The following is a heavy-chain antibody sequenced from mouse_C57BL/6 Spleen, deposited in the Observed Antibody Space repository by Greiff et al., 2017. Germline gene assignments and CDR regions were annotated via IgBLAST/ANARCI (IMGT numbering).Heavy chain of an antibody. V-gene: IGHV3-6*01. D-gene: IGHD2-2*01. CDR2: ISYDGSN. J-gene: IGHJ4*01. CDR1: GYSITSGYY. CDR3: ARVGVTTDY. Sequence: ESGPGLVKPSQSLSLTCSVTGYSITSGYYWNWIRQFPGNKLEWMGYISYDGSNNYNPSLKNRISITRDTSKNQFFLKLNSVTTEDTATYYCARVGVTTDYWGQGTSVTVSS.